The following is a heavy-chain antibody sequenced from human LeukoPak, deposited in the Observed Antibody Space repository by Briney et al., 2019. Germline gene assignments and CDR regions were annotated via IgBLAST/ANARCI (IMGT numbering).Heavy chain of an antibody. J-gene: IGHJ4*02. CDR2: INPNSGGT. V-gene: IGHV1-2*02. Sequence: ASVKVSCKASGYTFTGYYMHWVRQAPGQGLEWMGWINPNSGGTNYAQKFQGRVTMTRDTSISTAYMELSRLRSDDTAVYYCATSSENTYYYDSSGYYTGYYFDYWGQGTLVTVSS. D-gene: IGHD3-22*01. CDR1: GYTFTGYY. CDR3: ATSSENTYYYDSSGYYTGYYFDY.